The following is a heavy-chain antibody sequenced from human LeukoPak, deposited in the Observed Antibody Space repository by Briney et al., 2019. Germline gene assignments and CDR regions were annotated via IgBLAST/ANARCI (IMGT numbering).Heavy chain of an antibody. V-gene: IGHV3-23*01. D-gene: IGHD3-3*01. Sequence: QPGGSLRLSCAASGFTFSSYAMSWVRQAPGKGLEWVSAISGSGGSTYYADSVKGRFTISRDNSKNTLYLQMNSLRAEDTAVYYCARVYYDFWSGNYRYYFDYWGQGTLVTVSS. CDR1: GFTFSSYA. CDR2: ISGSGGST. CDR3: ARVYYDFWSGNYRYYFDY. J-gene: IGHJ4*02.